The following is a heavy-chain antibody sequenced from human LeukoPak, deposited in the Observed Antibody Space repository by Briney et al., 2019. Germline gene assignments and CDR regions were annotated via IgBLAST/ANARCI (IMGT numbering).Heavy chain of an antibody. D-gene: IGHD1-14*01. CDR2: IYYSGSA. CDR1: GGSISSGGYS. J-gene: IGHJ5*02. V-gene: IGHV4-31*03. CDR3: ARGTRVSRGDFFDP. Sequence: SQTLSLTCTVSGGSISSGGYSWSWIRQHPGKGLEWIGYIYYSGSAYYNPSLQSRVTISLDTSKNQFSLKLSSVTAADTAVYYCARGTRVSRGDFFDPWGQGTLVTVSP.